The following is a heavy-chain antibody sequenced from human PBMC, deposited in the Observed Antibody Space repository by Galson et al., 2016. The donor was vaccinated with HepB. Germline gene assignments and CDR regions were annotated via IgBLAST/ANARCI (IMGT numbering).Heavy chain of an antibody. J-gene: IGHJ4*02. Sequence: SLRLSCAASGFSFSNHAMSWVRQAPGKGLEWVSAISGSSSNSYHSASVKGRFTVSRDNSKKTLFLDISSLRAEDTAIYYCAKEEYFYDASGPIDYWGRGSLVTVSS. V-gene: IGHV3-23*01. D-gene: IGHD3-22*01. CDR1: GFSFSNHA. CDR3: AKEEYFYDASGPIDY. CDR2: ISGSSSNS.